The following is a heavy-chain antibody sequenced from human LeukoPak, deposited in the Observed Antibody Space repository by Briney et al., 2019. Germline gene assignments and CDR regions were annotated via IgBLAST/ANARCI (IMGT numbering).Heavy chain of an antibody. CDR2: FDPEDGET. J-gene: IGHJ4*02. Sequence: ASVKVSCKVSGYTLTELSMHWVRQAPGKGLEWMGGFDPEDGETIYAQKFQGRVTMTEDTSTDTAYMELSSLRSEDTAVYYCATGLFWSGYYKNDYWGQGTLVTVSS. D-gene: IGHD3-3*01. CDR1: GYTLTELS. CDR3: ATGLFWSGYYKNDY. V-gene: IGHV1-24*01.